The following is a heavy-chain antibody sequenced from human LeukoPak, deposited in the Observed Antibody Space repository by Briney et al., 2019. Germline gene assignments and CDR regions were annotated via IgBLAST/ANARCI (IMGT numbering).Heavy chain of an antibody. D-gene: IGHD5-18*01. V-gene: IGHV1-69*02. J-gene: IGHJ4*02. Sequence: ASVKVSCKASGGTFSSDIISWVRQAPGQGLEWMGRIIPFLGRTNYAQKFQGRVTITADKSTSTAYMELSGLRSEDTAVYYCATARDTTMGSYWGQGTLVTVSS. CDR2: IIPFLGRT. CDR3: ATARDTTMGSY. CDR1: GGTFSSDI.